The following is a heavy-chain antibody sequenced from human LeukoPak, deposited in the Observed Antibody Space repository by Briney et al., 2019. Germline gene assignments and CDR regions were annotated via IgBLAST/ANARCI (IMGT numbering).Heavy chain of an antibody. CDR3: AKSPWGGSDAPDY. CDR1: GFTYSSYG. Sequence: GGSLRLSCAASGFTYSSYGMHWVRQAPGKGQEWVAVISYDGSNKYYADSVKGRFTISRDNSKNTLYLQMNSLRAEDTAVYYCAKSPWGGSDAPDYWGQGTLVTVSS. V-gene: IGHV3-30*18. D-gene: IGHD2-15*01. J-gene: IGHJ4*02. CDR2: ISYDGSNK.